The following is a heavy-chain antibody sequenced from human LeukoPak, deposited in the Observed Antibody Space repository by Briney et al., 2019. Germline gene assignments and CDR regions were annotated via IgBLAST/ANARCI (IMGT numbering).Heavy chain of an antibody. CDR2: IYSGGST. D-gene: IGHD3-16*02. CDR1: GFTVSSNY. V-gene: IGHV3-66*04. CDR3: ARRVLGITFGGVIVRDAFDI. Sequence: GGSLRLSCAASGFTVSSNYKSWVRQAPGKGLEWVSVIYSGGSTYYADSVKGRFTISRDNSKNTLYLQMNSLRAEDTAVYYCARRVLGITFGGVIVRDAFDIWGQGTMVTVSS. J-gene: IGHJ3*02.